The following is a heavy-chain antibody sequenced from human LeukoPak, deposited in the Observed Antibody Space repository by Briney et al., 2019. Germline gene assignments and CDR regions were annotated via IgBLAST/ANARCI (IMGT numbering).Heavy chain of an antibody. D-gene: IGHD3-3*01. Sequence: GASVKVSCKASGYTLTGYYMHWVRQAPGQGLEWVGGIIPIFGTANYTQKFQGRVTITADESTSTAYIELSSLRSEDTAVYYCARIGDFWSGYHDFDYWGQGTLVTVSS. V-gene: IGHV1-69*13. CDR1: GYTLTGYY. J-gene: IGHJ4*02. CDR3: ARIGDFWSGYHDFDY. CDR2: IIPIFGTA.